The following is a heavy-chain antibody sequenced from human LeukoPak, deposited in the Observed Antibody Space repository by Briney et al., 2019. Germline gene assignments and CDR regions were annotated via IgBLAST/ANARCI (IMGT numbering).Heavy chain of an antibody. J-gene: IGHJ5*02. D-gene: IGHD6-13*01. Sequence: ASVKVSCKASGYTFTSYGISWVRQAPGQGLEWMGWISTYNGNTNYAQKVQGRVTMTTDTSTSTAYMELRSLRSDDTAVYYRARDLGWGSSSWYWWFDPWGQGTLVTVSS. V-gene: IGHV1-18*01. CDR1: GYTFTSYG. CDR3: ARDLGWGSSSWYWWFDP. CDR2: ISTYNGNT.